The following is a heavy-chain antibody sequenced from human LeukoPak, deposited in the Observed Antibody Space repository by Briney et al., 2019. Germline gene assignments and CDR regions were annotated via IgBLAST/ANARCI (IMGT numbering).Heavy chain of an antibody. V-gene: IGHV3-7*01. D-gene: IGHD3-10*01. Sequence: TGGSLRPSCAASGLTFRNCWMCWVRQAPGKGLEWAATIKQDGSGQYYVDSVKGRFTISRDNAQNSLYLQMNNLRAEDTAVYYCARSYGHSIDYWGQGTLVTVSS. CDR1: GLTFRNCW. CDR2: IKQDGSGQ. J-gene: IGHJ4*02. CDR3: ARSYGHSIDY.